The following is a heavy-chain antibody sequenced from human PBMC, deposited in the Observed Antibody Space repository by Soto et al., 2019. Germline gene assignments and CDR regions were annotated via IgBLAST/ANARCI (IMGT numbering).Heavy chain of an antibody. V-gene: IGHV3-11*01. J-gene: IGHJ5*02. Sequence: LCLTCAVSGGSVSSSSYYWGWIRQPPGKGLEWVSYISSSSSTIYYADSVKGRFTISRDNAKNSLYLQMNSLRSEDTAVYYCAPWPVAGLNLWGQGTLVTVSS. CDR1: GGSVSSSSYY. D-gene: IGHD6-19*01. CDR3: APWPVAGLNL. CDR2: ISSSSSTI.